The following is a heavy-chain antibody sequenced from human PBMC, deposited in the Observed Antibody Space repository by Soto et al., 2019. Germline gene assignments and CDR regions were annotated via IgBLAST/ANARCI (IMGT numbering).Heavy chain of an antibody. J-gene: IGHJ4*02. D-gene: IGHD2-15*01. V-gene: IGHV4-59*01. CDR3: ARGDERVARPSGY. Sequence: QVQLQESGPGLVKPSETLSLTCTVSGGSISSYYWSWIRQPPGKGLELIGYIYYSGSTNYNPSLKSRVTISVDTSKNQFSLKLSSVTAAATAVYYCARGDERVARPSGYWGQGTLVTVSS. CDR2: IYYSGST. CDR1: GGSISSYY.